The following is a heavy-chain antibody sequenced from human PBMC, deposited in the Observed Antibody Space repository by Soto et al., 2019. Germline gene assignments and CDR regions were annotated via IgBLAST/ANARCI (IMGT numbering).Heavy chain of an antibody. J-gene: IGHJ5*02. CDR1: GYTFTSHD. CDR2: MNPNSGNT. D-gene: IGHD3-22*01. CDR3: ARNIYDRNP. Sequence: ASVNVSCKASGYTFTSHDINWLRQATGKGLEWMGWMNPNSGNTGYAQKFQGRVTMTRNSSISTAYVELSSLRSGDTAVYYCARNIYDRNPWGQGTLVTVSS. V-gene: IGHV1-8*01.